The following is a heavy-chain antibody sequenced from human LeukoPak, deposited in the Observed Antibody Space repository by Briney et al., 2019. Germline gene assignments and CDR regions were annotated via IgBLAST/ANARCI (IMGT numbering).Heavy chain of an antibody. V-gene: IGHV3-48*03. Sequence: GGSLRLSCAASGFTFSSYEMNWVRQAPGKGLEWVSYISSSGSTIYYADSVKGRFTISRDNARDSLYLQMNSLRDDDTSVYFCARGASALYWGRGTLVTVSS. CDR3: ARGASALY. CDR2: ISSSGSTI. J-gene: IGHJ4*02. CDR1: GFTFSSYE. D-gene: IGHD4/OR15-4a*01.